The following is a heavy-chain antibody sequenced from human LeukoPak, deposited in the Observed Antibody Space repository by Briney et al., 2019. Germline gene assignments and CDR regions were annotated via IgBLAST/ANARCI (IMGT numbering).Heavy chain of an antibody. Sequence: TSETLSLTCTVSGGSISSSNWWSWVRQPPGKGLEWIGEINHSGSTNYNPSLKSRVTISVDTSKNQFSLKLSSVTAADTAVYYCARLNYYGSGSYYKGDWFDPWGQGTLVTVSS. J-gene: IGHJ5*02. CDR1: GGSISSSNW. V-gene: IGHV4-4*02. D-gene: IGHD3-10*01. CDR2: INHSGST. CDR3: ARLNYYGSGSYYKGDWFDP.